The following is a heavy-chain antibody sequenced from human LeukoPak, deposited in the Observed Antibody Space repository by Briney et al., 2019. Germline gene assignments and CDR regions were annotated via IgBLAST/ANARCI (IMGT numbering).Heavy chain of an antibody. Sequence: SETLSLICTVSGGSISSYYWSWIRQPPGKGLEWIGSIYHSGSTYYNPSLKSRVTISVDTSKNQFSLKLSSVTAADTAVYYCARSEGIYYYYMDVWGKGTTVTVSS. V-gene: IGHV4-59*08. CDR1: GGSISSYY. J-gene: IGHJ6*03. CDR2: IYHSGST. CDR3: ARSEGIYYYYMDV.